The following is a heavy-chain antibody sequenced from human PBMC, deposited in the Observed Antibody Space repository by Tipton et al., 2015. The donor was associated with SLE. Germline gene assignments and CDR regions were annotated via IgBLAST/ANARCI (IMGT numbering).Heavy chain of an antibody. D-gene: IGHD3-16*01. J-gene: IGHJ4*02. Sequence: TLSLTCSVSGGSIRGFYGIWIRQSPGKGLEWIGYIYYTGHTASNPSLKSRLTMSIDTSKNLFSLKLGSVTAADTAVYYCARWDHGGIVDWGQGFLVTVSS. CDR1: GGSIRGFY. CDR3: ARWDHGGIVD. V-gene: IGHV4-59*08. CDR2: IYYTGHT.